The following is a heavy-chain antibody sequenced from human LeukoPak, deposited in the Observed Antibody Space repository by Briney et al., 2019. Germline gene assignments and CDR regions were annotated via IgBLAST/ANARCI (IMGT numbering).Heavy chain of an antibody. CDR1: GFTFSSYA. J-gene: IGHJ2*01. V-gene: IGHV3-64*01. CDR2: ISSNGGST. D-gene: IGHD3-10*01. Sequence: GGSLRLSCAASGFTFSSYAMHWVRQAPGKGLEYVSAISSNGGSTYYANSVKGRFTISRDNSKNTLYLQMGSLRAEDMAVYYCARDSNDGSGSYYNAYWDWYFDLWGRGTLVTVSS. CDR3: ARDSNDGSGSYYNAYWDWYFDL.